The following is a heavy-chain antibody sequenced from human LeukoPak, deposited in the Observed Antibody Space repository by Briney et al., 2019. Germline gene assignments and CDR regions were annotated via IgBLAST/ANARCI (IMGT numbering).Heavy chain of an antibody. D-gene: IGHD2-2*01. CDR1: GITFTSYA. V-gene: IGHV3-30*04. J-gene: IGHJ4*02. Sequence: PGRSRRLSGAASGITFTSYAMHWVRQAPGKGLEWVAVISYDGSNKYYADSVKGRFTISRANSKNTLYLQMNSLRAEDTAVYYCARVMGRYCSSTSCYVDYWGQGTLVTVSS. CDR3: ARVMGRYCSSTSCYVDY. CDR2: ISYDGSNK.